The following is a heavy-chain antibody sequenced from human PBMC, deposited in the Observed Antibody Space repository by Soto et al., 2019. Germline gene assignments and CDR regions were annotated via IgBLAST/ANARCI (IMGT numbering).Heavy chain of an antibody. CDR3: ARYHYYYCMDV. V-gene: IGHV1-8*01. CDR1: GYTFTTYD. D-gene: IGHD3-22*01. Sequence: QVQLVQSGAEVRKPGASVKVSCKASGYTFTTYDNNWVRQATGQGLERMGWMNPNSGNTVYAQKFQGRVTMTRNTSINTANMELPSLPSDDTAVYYCARYHYYYCMDVWGQGTTVTVSS. CDR2: MNPNSGNT. J-gene: IGHJ6*02.